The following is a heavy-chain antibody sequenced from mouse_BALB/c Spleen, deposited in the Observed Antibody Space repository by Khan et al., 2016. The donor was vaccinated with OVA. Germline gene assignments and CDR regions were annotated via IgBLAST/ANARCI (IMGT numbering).Heavy chain of an antibody. J-gene: IGHJ2*01. Sequence: EVQLQQSGPGLVKPSQSLSLTCTVTGYSITSGYGWNWIRQFPGNKLEWMGYISYSGSTNYNPSLKSRISITRDTSKNRFFLQLNSVTTEDTATYYCARTARIKYWGQGTTLTVSS. CDR3: ARTARIKY. V-gene: IGHV3-2*02. CDR2: ISYSGST. CDR1: GYSITSGYG. D-gene: IGHD1-2*01.